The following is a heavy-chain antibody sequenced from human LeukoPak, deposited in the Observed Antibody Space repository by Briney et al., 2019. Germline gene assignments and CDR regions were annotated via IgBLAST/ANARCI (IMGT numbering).Heavy chain of an antibody. CDR2: ISTDIGRT. D-gene: IGHD3-10*01. J-gene: IGHJ3*02. CDR3: AREAENYGLTFDI. V-gene: IGHV3-64*04. Sequence: GGSLRLSCAASGFTFSDYAMHWVRQAPGKGLEYVSAISTDIGRTFYADSVKDRFIISRDSSKNTLYLQMNSLRAEDTAVYYCAREAENYGLTFDIWGQGTMVTVSS. CDR1: GFTFSDYA.